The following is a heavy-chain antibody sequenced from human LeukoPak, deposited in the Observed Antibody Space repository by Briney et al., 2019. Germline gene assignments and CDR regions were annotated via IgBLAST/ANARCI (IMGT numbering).Heavy chain of an antibody. CDR1: GGSISSSSYY. V-gene: IGHV4-39*01. Sequence: SETLSLTCTVSGGSISSSSYYWGWIRQPPGKGLEWIGSIYYSGSTYYNPSLKSRVTISVDTSKNQFSLKLSSVTAADTAVYYCAGHVPAAVYFDYWGQGTLVTVSS. D-gene: IGHD2-2*01. J-gene: IGHJ4*02. CDR3: AGHVPAAVYFDY. CDR2: IYYSGST.